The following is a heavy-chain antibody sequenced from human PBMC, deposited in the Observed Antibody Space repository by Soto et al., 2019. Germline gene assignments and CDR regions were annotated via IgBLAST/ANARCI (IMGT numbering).Heavy chain of an antibody. J-gene: IGHJ5*02. CDR1: GGSISSSSYY. CDR3: ARHEVDVRGDWFDP. D-gene: IGHD3-10*02. CDR2: IYYSGRT. Sequence: SETLSLTCTVSGGSISSSSYYWGWIRQTPGKGLEWIGSIYYSGRTYYNSALKSLVTISVDTSKTQFSLNLNSVTAADAAVDYCARHEVDVRGDWFDPWGQGTLVTVSS. V-gene: IGHV4-39*01.